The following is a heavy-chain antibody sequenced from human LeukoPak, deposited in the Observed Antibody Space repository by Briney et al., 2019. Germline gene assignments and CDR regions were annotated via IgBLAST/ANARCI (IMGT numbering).Heavy chain of an antibody. Sequence: GGSLRLSCVGSGFTFSSHAMSWVRQAPEKGLEWVSGIYESGQTTHYADSVKGRFSISRDNSKNTLYLQMDSLRGEDTAIYYCAKDYRIGYSDHFDYWGQGALVTVSS. J-gene: IGHJ4*02. CDR2: IYESGQTT. CDR1: GFTFSSHA. CDR3: AKDYRIGYSDHFDY. V-gene: IGHV3-23*01. D-gene: IGHD2-21*01.